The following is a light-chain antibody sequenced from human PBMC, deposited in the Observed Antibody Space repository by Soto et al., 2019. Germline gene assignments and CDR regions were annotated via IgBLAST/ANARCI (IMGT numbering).Light chain of an antibody. V-gene: IGKV2D-29*01. Sequence: ILMTQTPLSLSVSPGQPASISCKSSQSLLHSDGKTYLYWYLQRPGHPPQLLIYEVSKRFSGVPDRFSGSGSGTDFTLKISRVEAEDFGVYYCMQNIQLLVTFGGGTKVEIK. CDR2: EVS. CDR1: QSLLHSDGKTY. J-gene: IGKJ4*01. CDR3: MQNIQLLVT.